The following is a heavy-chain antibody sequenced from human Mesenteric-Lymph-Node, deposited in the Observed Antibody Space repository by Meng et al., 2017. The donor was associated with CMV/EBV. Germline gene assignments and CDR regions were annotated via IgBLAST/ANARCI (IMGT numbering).Heavy chain of an antibody. Sequence: SETLSLTCTVSGFPVSSDTLYWSWIRQPPGKGLEWIGFISYMGSTKYNPSLESRVTMSRDTYKNQLSLRVASLTAADTAVYYCARGEEGLGGLDYWGQGTPVTVSS. V-gene: IGHV4-61*01. CDR1: GFPVSSDTLY. CDR2: ISYMGST. J-gene: IGHJ4*02. CDR3: ARGEEGLGGLDY. D-gene: IGHD3-16*01.